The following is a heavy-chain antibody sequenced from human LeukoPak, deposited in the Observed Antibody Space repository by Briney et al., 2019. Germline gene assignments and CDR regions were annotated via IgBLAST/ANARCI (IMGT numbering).Heavy chain of an antibody. CDR3: ARAEGLMIGPD. CDR1: GFTFSSYG. CDR2: IWYDGSNK. Sequence: GRSLRLSCAASGFTFSSYGMHWVRQAPGKGLEWVAVIWYDGSNKYYADSVKGRFTISRDNSNNTLYLQMNSLIAEDTAVYCCARAEGLMIGPDWGQGTLVNVSS. V-gene: IGHV3-33*01. D-gene: IGHD3-22*01. J-gene: IGHJ4*02.